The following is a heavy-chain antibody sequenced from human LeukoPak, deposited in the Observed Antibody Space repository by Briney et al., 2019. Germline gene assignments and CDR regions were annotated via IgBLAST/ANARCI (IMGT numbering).Heavy chain of an antibody. CDR2: IKQDGSEK. CDR3: ARDRGYFDN. V-gene: IGHV3-7*01. J-gene: IGHJ4*02. Sequence: QPGGSLRLSCEASSYWMSWVRQAPGKGLEWVANIKQDGSEKYYVDSVKGRFIISRDDAKNSLYLQMNSLRAEDTAVYYCARDRGYFDNWGQGTLVTVSS. CDR1: SSYW.